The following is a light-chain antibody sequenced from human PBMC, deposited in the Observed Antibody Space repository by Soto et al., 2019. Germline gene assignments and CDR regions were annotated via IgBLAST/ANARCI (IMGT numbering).Light chain of an antibody. Sequence: DVVMTQSPLSLPVTLGQPASISCRSSQTLVYSTGRIYLNWFQQRPSQSPRRLIYDISNGDSGVPERFSGSGSRTDFMLKISRVEAEDVGVYFCMQGTHWPWTFGQGTMVEI. J-gene: IGKJ1*01. CDR2: DIS. CDR1: QTLVYSTGRIY. V-gene: IGKV2-30*01. CDR3: MQGTHWPWT.